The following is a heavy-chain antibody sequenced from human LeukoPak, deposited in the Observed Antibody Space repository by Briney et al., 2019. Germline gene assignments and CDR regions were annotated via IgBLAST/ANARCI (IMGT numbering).Heavy chain of an antibody. V-gene: IGHV4-59*01. CDR1: GGSIRSDF. CDR2: VYYSGST. CDR3: ARDSGLGSGSYRGYYFDY. D-gene: IGHD1-26*01. J-gene: IGHJ4*02. Sequence: SETLSLTCTVSGGSIRSDFWSWIRQPPGKGLEWIGYVYYSGSTNYSPSLNSRVTISIDTSKNKFSLKLTSVTAADTAVYYCARDSGLGSGSYRGYYFDYWGQGTLVTVSS.